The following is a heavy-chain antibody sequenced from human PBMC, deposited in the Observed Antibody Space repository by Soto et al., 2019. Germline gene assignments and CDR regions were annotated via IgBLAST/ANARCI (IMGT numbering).Heavy chain of an antibody. D-gene: IGHD2-21*01. CDR2: ISYDGSNK. CDR1: GFTFSSYG. CDR3: AKCVGYYYYYGMDV. V-gene: IGHV3-30*18. Sequence: QVQLVESGGGVVQPGRSLRLSCAASGFTFSSYGMHWVRQAPGKGLEWVAVISYDGSNKYYADSVKGRFTISRDNSKNTLYLQMNSLIAEDRAVYYCAKCVGYYYYYGMDVWGQGTTVTVSS. J-gene: IGHJ6*02.